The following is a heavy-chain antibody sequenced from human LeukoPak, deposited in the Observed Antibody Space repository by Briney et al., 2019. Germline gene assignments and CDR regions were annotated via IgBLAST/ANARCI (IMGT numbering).Heavy chain of an antibody. CDR1: GFTFSTYG. J-gene: IGHJ4*02. Sequence: PGGSLRLSCAASGFTFSTYGMHWVGQAPGKGLEWVAVISYDGSNKYYADSVKGRFTISRDNSKNTLYLQMNSLRAEDTAVYYCAKEYSSGWPHYWGQGTLVTVSS. D-gene: IGHD6-19*01. CDR2: ISYDGSNK. V-gene: IGHV3-30*18. CDR3: AKEYSSGWPHY.